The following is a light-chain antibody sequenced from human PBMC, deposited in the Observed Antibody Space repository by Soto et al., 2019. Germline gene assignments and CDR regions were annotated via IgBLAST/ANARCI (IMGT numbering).Light chain of an antibody. V-gene: IGLV3-9*01. CDR3: QVWDSGSVV. CDR1: NIGRKN. J-gene: IGLJ3*02. CDR2: RDS. Sequence: SYELNQPLSVSVALGQTARITCGGNNIGRKNVHWYQVNPGQAPVLVIYRDSNRPSGIPERFSGSNSGNTATLAISGAQAGEDADYYCQVWDSGSVVFGGGTKLTVL.